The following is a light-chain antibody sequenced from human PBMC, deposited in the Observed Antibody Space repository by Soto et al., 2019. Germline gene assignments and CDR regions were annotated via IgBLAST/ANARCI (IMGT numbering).Light chain of an antibody. V-gene: IGKV3-20*01. CDR2: DAS. CDR1: QIVRSNS. CDR3: QQSAT. Sequence: EMMLTQSPGTLSLSPVDRATLSFRASQIVRSNSLAWYQQKRAQPPSLLIYDASSRPRGSPNRFSGSWSGTDFTLNISRLELEDFAVYYCQQSATFGPGTKVDIK. J-gene: IGKJ3*01.